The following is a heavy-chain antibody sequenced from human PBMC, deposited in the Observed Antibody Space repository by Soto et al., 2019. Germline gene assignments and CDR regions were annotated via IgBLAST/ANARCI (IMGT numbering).Heavy chain of an antibody. CDR3: AKVLNTNPVDIVVSSYFDC. CDR1: GFTFSNYA. D-gene: IGHD2-2*01. CDR2: VTGSGGRT. V-gene: IGHV3-23*01. J-gene: IGHJ4*02. Sequence: EVQLLESGGGLVQPGGSLRLSCAASGFTFSNYAMTWVRQAPGKGLEWVSTVTGSGGRTSYTDSVKGRFTISRDNSNSNNTLYLQMNSLRAEDTAIYYCAKVLNTNPVDIVVSSYFDCWGQGTRVTVSS.